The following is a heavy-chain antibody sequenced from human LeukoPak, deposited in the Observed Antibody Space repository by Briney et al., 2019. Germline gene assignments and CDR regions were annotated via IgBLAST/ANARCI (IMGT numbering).Heavy chain of an antibody. CDR2: FYYSGST. CDR1: GGSISSGGYY. CDR3: ARLGGSGSYYNVIHYYYGMDV. J-gene: IGHJ6*02. Sequence: SETLSLTCTVSGGSISSGGYYWSWIRQHPGKGLEWIGYFYYSGSTYYNPSLKSRVTISVDTSKNQFSLKLSSVTAADTAVYYCARLGGSGSYYNVIHYYYGMDVWGQGTTVTVSS. D-gene: IGHD3-10*01. V-gene: IGHV4-31*03.